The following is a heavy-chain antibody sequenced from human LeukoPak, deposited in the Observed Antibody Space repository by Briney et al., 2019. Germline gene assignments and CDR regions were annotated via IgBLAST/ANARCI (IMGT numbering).Heavy chain of an antibody. CDR2: IIPIFGTA. CDR1: GYTFTSYG. CDR3: ARLELNWFDP. Sequence: SVKVSCKASGYTFTSYGISWVRQAPGQGLEWMGGIIPIFGTANYAQKFQGRVTITADESTSTAYMELSSLRSEDTAVYYCARLELNWFDPWGQGTLVTVSS. D-gene: IGHD1-7*01. J-gene: IGHJ5*02. V-gene: IGHV1-69*13.